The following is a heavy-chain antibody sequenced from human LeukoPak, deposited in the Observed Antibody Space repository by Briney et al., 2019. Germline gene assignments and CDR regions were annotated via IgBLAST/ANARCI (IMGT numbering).Heavy chain of an antibody. D-gene: IGHD3-22*01. J-gene: IGHJ4*02. V-gene: IGHV1-69-2*01. Sequence: ASVTLSCKASGYTFTDYCIHWVQQAPGKGLEWMGRVDPEDGERKYAEKFQGRVTITADTSTDTAYMELSSLRSEDTAVYYCATATSYYDSRGYYYPDYWGQGTLATVSS. CDR2: VDPEDGER. CDR1: GYTFTDYC. CDR3: ATATSYYDSRGYYYPDY.